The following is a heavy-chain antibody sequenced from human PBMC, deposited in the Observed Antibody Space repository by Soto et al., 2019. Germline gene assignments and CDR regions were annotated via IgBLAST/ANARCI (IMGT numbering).Heavy chain of an antibody. CDR1: GFTFRSYA. CDR2: ISRDGTNK. Sequence: GGSLRLSCAASGFTFRSYAIHWVRQAPGKGLEWVAVISRDGTNKYYVDSVKGRFTISRDNSKDTVYLQMNSLRDEDSAMFYCARSRSGAVADSFVFWGQGTLVTVSS. D-gene: IGHD3-10*01. J-gene: IGHJ4*02. V-gene: IGHV3-30*04. CDR3: ARSRSGAVADSFVF.